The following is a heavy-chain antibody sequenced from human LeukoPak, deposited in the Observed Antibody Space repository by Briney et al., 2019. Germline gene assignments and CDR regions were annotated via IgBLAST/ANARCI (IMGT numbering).Heavy chain of an antibody. V-gene: IGHV3-21*01. J-gene: IGHJ5*02. D-gene: IGHD3-10*01. Sequence: GGSLRLSCAASGFTFSSYSMNWVRQAPGKGLEWVSSISSSSSYIYYADSVNGRFTISRDNAKKSLYLQVNSLRAEDTAVYYCARAGRRGSGFDPWGQGTLVTVSS. CDR2: ISSSSSYI. CDR3: ARAGRRGSGFDP. CDR1: GFTFSSYS.